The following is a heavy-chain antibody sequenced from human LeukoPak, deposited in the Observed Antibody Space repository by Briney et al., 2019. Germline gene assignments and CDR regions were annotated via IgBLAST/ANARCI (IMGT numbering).Heavy chain of an antibody. V-gene: IGHV3-33*01. CDR1: GFTFSSYG. D-gene: IGHD3-3*02. CDR3: ARDLRPGAELAAPPDY. Sequence: QPGGSLRLSCAASGFTFSSYGMHWVRQAPGTGLEWVAVIWYDGSNKYYADSVKGRFTISRDNSKNTLYLQMNSLRAEDTAVYYCARDLRPGAELAAPPDYWGQGTLVTVSS. J-gene: IGHJ4*02. CDR2: IWYDGSNK.